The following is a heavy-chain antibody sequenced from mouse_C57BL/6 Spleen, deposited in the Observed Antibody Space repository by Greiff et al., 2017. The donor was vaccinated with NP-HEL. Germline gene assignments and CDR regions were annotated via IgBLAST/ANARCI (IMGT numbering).Heavy chain of an antibody. V-gene: IGHV1-55*01. CDR2: IYPGSGST. Sequence: QVQLQQPGAELVKPGASVKMSCKASGYTFTSYWITWVKQRPGQGLEWVGDIYPGSGSTNYNEKFKSKATLTVDTSSSTAYMQLSSLTSEDSAVYYCARKGAGSPYWYFDVGGTGTTVTVSS. J-gene: IGHJ1*03. D-gene: IGHD1-1*01. CDR1: GYTFTSYW. CDR3: ARKGAGSPYWYFDV.